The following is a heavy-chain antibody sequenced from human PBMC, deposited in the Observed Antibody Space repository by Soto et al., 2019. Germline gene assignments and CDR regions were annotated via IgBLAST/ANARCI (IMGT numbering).Heavy chain of an antibody. J-gene: IGHJ3*02. CDR2: ISYDGSNK. D-gene: IGHD3-22*01. CDR1: GFTFSSYA. Sequence: GVSLRLSCAASGFTFSSYAMHWVRQAPGKGLEWVAVISYDGSNKYYADSVKGRFTISRDNSKNTLYLQMNSLRAEDTAVYYCARDKGDYYDSSGYPSPGAFDIWGQGTMVTVSS. CDR3: ARDKGDYYDSSGYPSPGAFDI. V-gene: IGHV3-30-3*01.